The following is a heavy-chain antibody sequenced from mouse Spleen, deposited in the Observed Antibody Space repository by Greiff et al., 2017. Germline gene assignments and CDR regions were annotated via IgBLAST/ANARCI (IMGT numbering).Heavy chain of an antibody. V-gene: IGHV5-17*01. CDR3: ARPGFLTGTWFDY. D-gene: IGHD4-1*01. CDR2: ISSGSGTT. J-gene: IGHJ2*01. CDR1: GFTFSDYG. Sequence: EVHLVESGGGLVKPGGSLKLSCAASGFTFSDYGMHWVRQAPEKGLEWVAYISSGSGTTYYADTVKGRFTISRDNAKNTLFLQMTSLRSEDTAMYYCARPGFLTGTWFDYWGQGTTLTVSS.